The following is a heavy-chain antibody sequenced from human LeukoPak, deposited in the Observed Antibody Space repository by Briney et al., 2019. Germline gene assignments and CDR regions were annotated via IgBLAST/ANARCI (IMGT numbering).Heavy chain of an antibody. CDR2: ITPSRADT. CDR3: AREPTSGSCYFDY. J-gene: IGHJ4*02. D-gene: IGHD1-26*01. Sequence: ASVKVSCKASGYTFTNSYMHWVRQAPGQGLEWMGIITPSRADTNYAKKFQGRVTMTRDTSTSTVYMELSSLRPEDTAVYFCAREPTSGSCYFDYWGQGTLVTVSS. V-gene: IGHV1-46*01. CDR1: GYTFTNSY.